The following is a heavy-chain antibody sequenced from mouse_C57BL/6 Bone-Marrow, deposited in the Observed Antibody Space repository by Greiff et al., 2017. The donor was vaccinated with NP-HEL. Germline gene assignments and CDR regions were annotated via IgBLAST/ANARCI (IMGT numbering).Heavy chain of an antibody. V-gene: IGHV1-26*01. J-gene: IGHJ4*01. CDR3: AREGDYRKAMDY. Sequence: EVQLQQSGPELVKPGASVKISCKASGYTFTDYYMNWVKQSHGKSLEWIGDINPNNGGTSYNQKFKGKATLTVDKSSSTAYMELRSLTSEDSAVYYCAREGDYRKAMDYWGQGTSVTVSS. CDR1: GYTFTDYY. CDR2: INPNNGGT. D-gene: IGHD2-4*01.